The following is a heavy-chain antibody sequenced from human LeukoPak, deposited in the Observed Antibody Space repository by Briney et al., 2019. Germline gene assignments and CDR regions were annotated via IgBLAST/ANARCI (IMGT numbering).Heavy chain of an antibody. CDR1: GGSFSGYY. D-gene: IGHD3-10*01. V-gene: IGHV4-34*01. J-gene: IGHJ4*02. CDR3: ARGSAGDYYGSGTYYLFDY. CDR2: INDSGST. Sequence: PSETLSLTCGVYGGSFSGYYWSWIRQPPGKGLEWIGEINDSGSTNYNPSLKSRVTTSIDTSNHQFSLKLSSVTAADTAVYYCARGSAGDYYGSGTYYLFDYWAREPRSPSPQ.